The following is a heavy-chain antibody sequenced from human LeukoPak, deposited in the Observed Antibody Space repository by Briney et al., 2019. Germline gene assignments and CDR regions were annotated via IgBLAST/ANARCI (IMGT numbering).Heavy chain of an antibody. Sequence: PQTLSLTCSVYGGSFSGNYWTWIRQPPGKGLEWIGEINHSGGTKYNPSLKSRVTMSVDTSKSQFSLKLSSVTAADTAVYYCARYPYLPGIPVGGAIYYYYYMDVWGKGTTVTVSS. V-gene: IGHV4-34*01. CDR2: INHSGGT. CDR1: GGSFSGNY. D-gene: IGHD6-19*01. J-gene: IGHJ6*03. CDR3: ARYPYLPGIPVGGAIYYYYYMDV.